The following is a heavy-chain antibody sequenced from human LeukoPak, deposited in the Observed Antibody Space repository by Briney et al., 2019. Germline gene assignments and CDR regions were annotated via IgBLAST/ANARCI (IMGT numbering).Heavy chain of an antibody. J-gene: IGHJ4*02. CDR3: ARGLGLRYFDWLLFGY. Sequence: GASVKVSCKASGYTFTGYYMHWVRQAPGQGLEWMGWISPNSGGTNYAQKFQGRVTMTRDTSISTAYMELSRLRSDDTAVYYCARGLGLRYFDWLLFGYWGQGTLVTVSS. CDR1: GYTFTGYY. V-gene: IGHV1-2*02. D-gene: IGHD3-9*01. CDR2: ISPNSGGT.